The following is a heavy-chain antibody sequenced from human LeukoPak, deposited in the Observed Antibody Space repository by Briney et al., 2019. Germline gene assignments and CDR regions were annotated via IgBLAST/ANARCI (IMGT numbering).Heavy chain of an antibody. J-gene: IGHJ5*02. Sequence: SETLSLTCAVYGGSFSGYYWSWIRQPPGKGLEWIGEINHSGSTNYNPSLKSRVTISVDTSKNQFSLKLSSVTAADTAVYYCARDGSGSYYYKPTRHNWSDPWGQGTLVTVSS. CDR3: ARDGSGSYYYKPTRHNWSDP. D-gene: IGHD3-10*01. CDR2: INHSGST. V-gene: IGHV4-34*01. CDR1: GGSFSGYY.